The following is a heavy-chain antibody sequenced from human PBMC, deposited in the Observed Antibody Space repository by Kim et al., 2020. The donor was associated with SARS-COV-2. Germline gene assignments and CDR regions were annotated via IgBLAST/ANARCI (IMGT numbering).Heavy chain of an antibody. CDR2: SR. CDR3: AKGRDGYNIN. J-gene: IGHJ4*02. Sequence: SRYYADSVKGRFTISRDNSKNTLYLQMNSLRAEDTAVYYCAKGRDGYNINWGQGTLVTVSS. D-gene: IGHD5-12*01. V-gene: IGHV3-23*01.